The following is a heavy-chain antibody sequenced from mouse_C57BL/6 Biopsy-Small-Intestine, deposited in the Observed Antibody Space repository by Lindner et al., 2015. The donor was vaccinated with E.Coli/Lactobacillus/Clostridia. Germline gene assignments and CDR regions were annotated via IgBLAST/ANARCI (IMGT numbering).Heavy chain of an antibody. CDR1: GYSFTDYN. CDR3: ARSRPYFDY. Sequence: VQLQESGPELVKPGASVKISCKASGYSFTDYNMNWVKQSNGKSLEWIGVINPNYGITGYNQKFKGRATLTVDQSSNTAYMQLSSLTTEDSAIYYCARSRPYFDYWGQGTTLTVSS. J-gene: IGHJ2*01. V-gene: IGHV1-39*01. CDR2: INPNYGIT.